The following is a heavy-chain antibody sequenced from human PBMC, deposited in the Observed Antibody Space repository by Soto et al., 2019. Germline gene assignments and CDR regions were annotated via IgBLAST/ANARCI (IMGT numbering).Heavy chain of an antibody. J-gene: IGHJ4*02. CDR3: AKEAGDH. D-gene: IGHD3-10*01. CDR2: IIPIFGIK. Sequence: QMQLVQSGAEVKERVSSVKISCKTSGGTFNTYALTWVRQAPGQGLEWIGGIIPIFGIKNVAQRFQGRVTINADESLTTAYMEMTSLRSDDTAVYYCAKEAGDHWGQGTLVTVSS. V-gene: IGHV1-69*01. CDR1: GGTFNTYA.